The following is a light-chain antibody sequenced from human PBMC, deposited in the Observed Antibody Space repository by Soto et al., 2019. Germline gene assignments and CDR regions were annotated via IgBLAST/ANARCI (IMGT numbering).Light chain of an antibody. CDR1: QGVGRA. CDR2: DAS. J-gene: IGKJ5*01. V-gene: IGKV1-13*02. CDR3: QQFNGDPS. Sequence: AIQLTQSPSSLSASVGDRVIITCRASQGVGRALAWYQQKPGKSPKLLIYDASILETGAPARFSGSCSGTDFTLPISTLQPEDFATYYCQQFNGDPSFGQGTRLDIK.